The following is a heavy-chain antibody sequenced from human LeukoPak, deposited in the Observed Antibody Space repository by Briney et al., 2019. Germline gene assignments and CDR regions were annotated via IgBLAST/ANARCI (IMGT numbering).Heavy chain of an antibody. CDR2: IKQDGSEK. CDR1: GFTFSSYW. CDR3: ARGGAVAGNNYFDY. Sequence: GGSLRLSCAASGFTFSSYWMSWVRQAPGKGLEWVANIKQDGSEKYYVDSVKGRFTISRDNAKNTLYLQMNSLRAEDTAVYYCARGGAVAGNNYFDYWGQGTVVTVSS. V-gene: IGHV3-7*01. D-gene: IGHD6-19*01. J-gene: IGHJ4*02.